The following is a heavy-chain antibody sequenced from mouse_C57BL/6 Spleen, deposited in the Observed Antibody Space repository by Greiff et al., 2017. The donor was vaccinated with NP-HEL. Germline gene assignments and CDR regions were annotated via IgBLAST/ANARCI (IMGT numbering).Heavy chain of an antibody. J-gene: IGHJ4*01. Sequence: DVKLVESGGGLVKPGGSLKLSCAASGFTFSDYGMHWVRQAPEKGLEWVAYISSGSSTIYYADTVKGRFTISRDNAKNTLFLQMTSLRSEDTAMYYCARGVLPYYAMDYWGQGTSVTVSS. CDR1: GFTFSDYG. CDR2: ISSGSSTI. CDR3: ARGVLPYYAMDY. V-gene: IGHV5-17*01.